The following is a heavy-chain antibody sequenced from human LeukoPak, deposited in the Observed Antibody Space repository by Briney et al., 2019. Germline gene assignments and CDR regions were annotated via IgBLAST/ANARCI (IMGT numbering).Heavy chain of an antibody. J-gene: IGHJ5*02. CDR2: IIPIFGTA. CDR3: ARANYYGSGSSWWFDP. V-gene: IGHV1-69*05. D-gene: IGHD3-10*01. CDR1: GGTFSSYA. Sequence: SVKVSCKASGGTFSSYAISWVRQAPGQGLEWMGGIIPIFGTANYAQKFQGRVTMTRDTSISTAYMELSRLRSDDTAVYYCARANYYGSGSSWWFDPWGQGTLVTVSS.